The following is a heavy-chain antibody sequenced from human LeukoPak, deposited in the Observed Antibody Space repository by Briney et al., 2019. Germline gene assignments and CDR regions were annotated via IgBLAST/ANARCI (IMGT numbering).Heavy chain of an antibody. CDR2: IIPIFGTA. J-gene: IGHJ4*02. Sequence: SVKVSCKASGGTFSSYAISWVRQAPGQGLEWMGGIIPIFGTANYAQKFQGRVTITADESTSPAYMELSSLRSEDTAVYYCARGSRHYYGSGSYYLDYSGQGTLVTASS. D-gene: IGHD3-10*01. CDR1: GGTFSSYA. V-gene: IGHV1-69*13. CDR3: ARGSRHYYGSGSYYLDY.